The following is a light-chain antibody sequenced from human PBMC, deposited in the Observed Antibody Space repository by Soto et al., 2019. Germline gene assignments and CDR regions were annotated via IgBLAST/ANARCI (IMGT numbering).Light chain of an antibody. J-gene: IGKJ1*01. CDR2: GAS. CDR1: QGIGND. V-gene: IGKV1-17*01. Sequence: DIQMTQSPSSLSASVGDRATITCRASQGIGNDLGWFQQKPGKAPKRLIYGASILQSGVPSRFSGSGSGTAFTLTISSLQPEDFATYYCLHLDSYPRTFGQGTKVEIK. CDR3: LHLDSYPRT.